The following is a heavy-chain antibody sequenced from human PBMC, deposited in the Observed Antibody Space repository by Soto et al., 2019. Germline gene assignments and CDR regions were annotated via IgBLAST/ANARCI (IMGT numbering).Heavy chain of an antibody. D-gene: IGHD6-19*01. CDR1: GFTFSSYA. CDR2: ISGSGGST. CDR3: AKGGSGWYGLGDAFDI. J-gene: IGHJ3*02. Sequence: EVQLLESGGGLVQPGGSLRLSCAASGFTFSSYAMSWVRQAPGKGLEWVSAISGSGGSTYYADSVKGRFTISRDNSKNTLYLQMNGVRAEDTAVYYCAKGGSGWYGLGDAFDIWGQGTMVTVSS. V-gene: IGHV3-23*01.